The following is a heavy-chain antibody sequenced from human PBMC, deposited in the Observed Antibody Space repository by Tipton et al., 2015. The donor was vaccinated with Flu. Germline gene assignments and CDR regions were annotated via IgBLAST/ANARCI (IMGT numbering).Heavy chain of an antibody. Sequence: TLSLTCAVYGGSFSGYYWSWIRQPPGKGLEWIGDINHGGSTNYNPSLKSRVTISVDTSKNQFSLKLSSVTAADTAVYYCARAPSGGSSIAARPNWFDPWGQGTLVTVSS. CDR3: ARAPSGGSSIAARPNWFDP. CDR2: INHGGST. CDR1: GGSFSGYY. D-gene: IGHD6-6*01. V-gene: IGHV4-34*01. J-gene: IGHJ5*02.